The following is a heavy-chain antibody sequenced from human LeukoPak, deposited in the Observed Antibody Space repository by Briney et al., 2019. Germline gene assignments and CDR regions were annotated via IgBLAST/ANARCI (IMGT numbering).Heavy chain of an antibody. D-gene: IGHD4-17*01. CDR1: GGSFRSYY. CDR2: IYYSGST. CDR3: ARVMTTVTTDY. V-gene: IGHV4-59*08. J-gene: IGHJ4*02. Sequence: SETLSLTCTVSGGSFRSYYWSWIRQPPGKGLEWIGYIYYSGSTNYNPSLKSRVTISVDTSKNQFSLKLSSVTAADTAVYYCARVMTTVTTDYWGQGTLVTVSS.